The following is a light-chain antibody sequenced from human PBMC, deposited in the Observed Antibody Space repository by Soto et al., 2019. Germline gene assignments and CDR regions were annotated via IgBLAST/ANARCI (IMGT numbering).Light chain of an antibody. V-gene: IGKV3-20*01. Sequence: EIVLTQSPGSLSLSPGQRATLSCRASQSVDTTFFAWYQKKPGQAPRLLIYGASKRATGILDRFSGSGSGTAVTLIIRRLEPEDCAIYYCQQYMSSVTFGQGTKVEIK. CDR1: QSVDTTF. CDR3: QQYMSSVT. CDR2: GAS. J-gene: IGKJ1*01.